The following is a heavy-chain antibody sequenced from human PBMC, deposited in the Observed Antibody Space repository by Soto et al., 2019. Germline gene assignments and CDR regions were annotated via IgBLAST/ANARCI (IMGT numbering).Heavy chain of an antibody. V-gene: IGHV1-69*01. CDR3: ASQGTPYYYDSSGYRYFDY. Sequence: QVQLVQSGAEVKKPGSSVKVSCKASGGTFSSYAISWVRQAPGQGLEWMGGIIPTFGTANYAQKFQGRVTITADESTSTADMELSSLRSEDTAVYYCASQGTPYYYDSSGYRYFDYWGQGTLVTVSS. J-gene: IGHJ4*02. D-gene: IGHD3-22*01. CDR1: GGTFSSYA. CDR2: IIPTFGTA.